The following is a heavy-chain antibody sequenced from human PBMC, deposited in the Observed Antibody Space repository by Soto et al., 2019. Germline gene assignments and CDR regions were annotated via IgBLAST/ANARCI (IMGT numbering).Heavy chain of an antibody. CDR2: ISYDGSNK. D-gene: IGHD6-19*01. J-gene: IGHJ4*02. CDR3: AKGAGCGWYDFDY. CDR1: GFTFSSYG. Sequence: QVQLVESGGGVVQPGRSLRLSCAASGFTFSSYGMHWVRQAPGKGLEWVAVISYDGSNKYYADSVKGRFTISRDNSKNTLSLTMNSLRAEDTDVYYWAKGAGCGWYDFDYWGQGTLVTVSS. V-gene: IGHV3-30*18.